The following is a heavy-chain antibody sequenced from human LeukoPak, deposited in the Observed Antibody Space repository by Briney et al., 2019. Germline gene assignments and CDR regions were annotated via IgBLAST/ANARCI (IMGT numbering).Heavy chain of an antibody. CDR3: ARVNGQWLPTDY. V-gene: IGHV4-59*01. J-gene: IGHJ4*02. CDR1: GGSISSYY. D-gene: IGHD5-12*01. CDR2: IYYSGST. Sequence: SKTLSLTCTVSGGSISSYYWSWIRQPPGKGLEWIGYIYYSGSTNYNPSLKSRVTISVDTSKNQFSLKLSSVTAADTAVYYCARVNGQWLPTDYWGQGTLVTVSS.